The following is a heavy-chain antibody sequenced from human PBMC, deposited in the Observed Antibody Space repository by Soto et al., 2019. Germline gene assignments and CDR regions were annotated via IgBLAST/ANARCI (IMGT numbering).Heavy chain of an antibody. D-gene: IGHD6-6*01. CDR2: INPSVGST. J-gene: IGHJ4*02. Sequence: ASVKVSCKSSTYTYNTHYIHWVRQAPGQGLEWVGVINPSVGSTDYAQKFQGRVTMTRDTSTTTFYMEVTSLTSEDTAVYYCVGGSASGVDHWGQGTLVTVSS. CDR1: TYTYNTHY. V-gene: IGHV1-46*02. CDR3: VGGSASGVDH.